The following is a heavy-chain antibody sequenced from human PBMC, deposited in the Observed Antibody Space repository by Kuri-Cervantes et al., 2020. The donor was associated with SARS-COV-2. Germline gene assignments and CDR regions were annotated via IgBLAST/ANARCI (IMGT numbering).Heavy chain of an antibody. CDR2: ISYDGSSK. J-gene: IGHJ4*02. CDR3: AKEAYYDFWSGYHTRTDYFDY. D-gene: IGHD3-3*01. Sequence: GESLKISCAASEFTFSSYDMTWVRQAPGKGLEWVAVISYDGSSKYYADSVKGRFTISRDNSKNTLYLQMISLRAEDTAVYYCAKEAYYDFWSGYHTRTDYFDYWGQGTLVTVSS. V-gene: IGHV3-30*18. CDR1: EFTFSSYD.